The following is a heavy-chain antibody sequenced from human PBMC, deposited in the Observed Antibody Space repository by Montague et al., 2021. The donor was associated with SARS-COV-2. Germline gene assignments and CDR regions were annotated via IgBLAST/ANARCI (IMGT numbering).Heavy chain of an antibody. CDR1: GGSFSDYY. CDR2: VNHSGRI. V-gene: IGHV4-34*01. D-gene: IGHD3-22*01. J-gene: IGHJ4*02. CDR3: ARSRVATTMILVVFTAANHYFDS. Sequence: SETLSLTCAVYGGSFSDYYWTWIRQPPGKGLEWLGEVNHSGRINYNPSLKSRITISVDTSKNQFSLRLSSVTAADTAVYYCARSRVATTMILVVFTAANHYFDSWGQGTLVFVSA.